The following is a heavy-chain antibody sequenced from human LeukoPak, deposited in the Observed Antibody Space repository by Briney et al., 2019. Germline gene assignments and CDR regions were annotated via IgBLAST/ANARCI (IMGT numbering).Heavy chain of an antibody. J-gene: IGHJ5*02. CDR3: AKAGDKYDSSGYYS. CDR1: GFTFDDYA. D-gene: IGHD3-22*01. CDR2: ISWNSGTI. V-gene: IGHV3-9*03. Sequence: PGGSLRLSCAASGFTFDDYAMHWVRQAPGKGLEWVSGISWNSGTIGYADSVKGRFTISRDNAKNSLYLQMNDLRAEDMALYYCAKAGDKYDSSGYYSWGQGTLVTVSS.